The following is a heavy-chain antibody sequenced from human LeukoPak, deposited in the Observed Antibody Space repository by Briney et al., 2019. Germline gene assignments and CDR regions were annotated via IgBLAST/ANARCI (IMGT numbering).Heavy chain of an antibody. V-gene: IGHV3-48*02. Sequence: AVSLTLSCAASRFTFNSYNMMWLRQAQGKGLVWLTYISSSSSNIYYEVSVRGSITISRDNDKNSVFLQMQGLRDEDRYVFLCARESRGIAVAWTWGQGSLVTVSS. CDR3: ARESRGIAVAWT. CDR2: ISSSSSNI. J-gene: IGHJ5*02. CDR1: RFTFNSYN. D-gene: IGHD6-19*01.